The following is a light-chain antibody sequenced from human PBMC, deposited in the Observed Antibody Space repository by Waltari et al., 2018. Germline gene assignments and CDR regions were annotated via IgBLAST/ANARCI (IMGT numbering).Light chain of an antibody. CDR1: QRISSY. CDR3: QQSYSTRYT. J-gene: IGKJ2*01. CDR2: AAS. Sequence: DIQMTQSPSSLSASVGDRVTITCRASQRISSYLNWYQQKPGKAPNLLIYAASSLQSWVPSRFSCSGSGTDFTLTISSLQPEDFASYYCQQSYSTRYTFGQGTKLEIK. V-gene: IGKV1-39*01.